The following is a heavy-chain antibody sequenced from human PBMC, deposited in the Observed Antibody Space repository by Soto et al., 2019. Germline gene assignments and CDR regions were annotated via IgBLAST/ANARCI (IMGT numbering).Heavy chain of an antibody. D-gene: IGHD2-15*01. J-gene: IGHJ5*02. V-gene: IGHV4-39*01. Sequence: SETLSLTCTVSGASISVHSYYRTWIRQPPGKGLEWIGSSYYSGTTYFNPSLKSRATIPVDTSKNQFSLRRTSLTAADTAIYYCTRTYNCNDNYFDPWGPGAMVTVSS. CDR3: TRTYNCNDNYFDP. CDR2: SYYSGTT. CDR1: GASISVHSYY.